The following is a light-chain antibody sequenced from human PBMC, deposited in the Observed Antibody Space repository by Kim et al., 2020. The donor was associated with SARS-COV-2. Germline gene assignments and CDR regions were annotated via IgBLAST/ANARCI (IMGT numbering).Light chain of an antibody. V-gene: IGLV7-46*01. J-gene: IGLJ2*01. CDR2: DTS. CDR1: TVAVTSGPH. CDR3: LLYYNGYRI. Sequence: PGVTVTPACGAGTVAVTSGPHPYWFQQKPGQAPRTLINDTSTEHSWTPARLSGSLLGGNAALTLSGALPEDEAEYYCLLYYNGYRIFGGGTQLTVL.